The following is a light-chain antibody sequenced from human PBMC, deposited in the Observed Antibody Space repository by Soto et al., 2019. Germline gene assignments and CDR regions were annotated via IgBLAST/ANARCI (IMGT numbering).Light chain of an antibody. CDR2: AAS. CDR1: QDIAND. V-gene: IGKV1-17*01. Sequence: DIQMTQSPSSLSASVGDRVTITCRASQDIANDLGWYQQKPGKVPKRLIYAASSLQSGVTSRFSGSGSGTVFTLTISSLQPEDFATYYFLQHNSYPITFGQGTRLEIK. J-gene: IGKJ5*01. CDR3: LQHNSYPIT.